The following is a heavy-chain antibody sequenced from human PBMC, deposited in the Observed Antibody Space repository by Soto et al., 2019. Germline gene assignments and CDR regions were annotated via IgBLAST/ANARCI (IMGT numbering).Heavy chain of an antibody. Sequence: SLRLSCAASGFTFDDYAMHWVRQAPGKGLEWVSGISWNSGSIGYADSVKGRFTISRDNAKNSLYLQMNSLRAEDTALYYCAKDIGAAGTLLYGLSLNYWGQGTLVTVSS. J-gene: IGHJ4*02. CDR2: ISWNSGSI. CDR3: AKDIGAAGTLLYGLSLNY. CDR1: GFTFDDYA. D-gene: IGHD6-19*01. V-gene: IGHV3-9*01.